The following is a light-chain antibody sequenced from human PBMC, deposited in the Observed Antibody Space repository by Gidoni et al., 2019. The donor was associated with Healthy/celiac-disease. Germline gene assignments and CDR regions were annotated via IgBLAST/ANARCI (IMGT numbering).Light chain of an antibody. J-gene: IGLJ2*01. V-gene: IGLV3-1*01. Sequence: SYELTQPPSVSVSPGQTASITCSGDKLGDKYASWYQQKPDQSPVLVVYQDRKRPSGIPERVSGSNSGNTATLTISGTQAMDEADYYCQAWDSSTAVFGGGTRLTVL. CDR1: KLGDKY. CDR3: QAWDSSTAV. CDR2: QDR.